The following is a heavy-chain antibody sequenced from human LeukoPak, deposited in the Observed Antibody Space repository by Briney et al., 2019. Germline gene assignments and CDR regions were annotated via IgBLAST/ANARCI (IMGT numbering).Heavy chain of an antibody. CDR3: AREGSLSSSDAFDI. CDR1: GFTFSNYE. V-gene: IGHV3-13*01. D-gene: IGHD6-6*01. Sequence: GGSLRLSCAASGFTFSNYEMHWVRLVLGKGLEWVSAIGIAGNTFYAGSVKGRFAISRENAKNSFHLQMNSLGAGDTAVYYCAREGSLSSSDAFDIWGQGTMVTVSS. J-gene: IGHJ3*02. CDR2: IGIAGNT.